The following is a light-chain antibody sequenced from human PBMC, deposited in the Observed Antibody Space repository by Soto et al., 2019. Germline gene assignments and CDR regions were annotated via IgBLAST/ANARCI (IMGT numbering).Light chain of an antibody. Sequence: DIQMTQSPSTLSASVGDRVTITCRASKSISSWLAWYHQKPGKAPKLLIYKASSLESGVPSRFSGRGSGTEFTLTISSLQPDDFATYYCQQYNSYWTFGQGTKVEIK. CDR2: KAS. V-gene: IGKV1-5*03. J-gene: IGKJ1*01. CDR1: KSISSW. CDR3: QQYNSYWT.